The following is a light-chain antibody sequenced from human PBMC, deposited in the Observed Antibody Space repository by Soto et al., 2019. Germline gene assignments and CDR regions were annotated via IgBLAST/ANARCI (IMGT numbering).Light chain of an antibody. CDR3: QQYGSSPLP. J-gene: IGKJ5*01. CDR2: GAS. CDR1: QGFRSSY. V-gene: IGKV3-20*01. Sequence: ETESTQSQRILSLSPEERATVYCSSSQGFRSSYLAWYQQKPGQGPRLLIYGASSRATGIPDRFSGSGSGTDFTLTISRLEAEDCGVYYCQQYGSSPLPFGQGTRLEIK.